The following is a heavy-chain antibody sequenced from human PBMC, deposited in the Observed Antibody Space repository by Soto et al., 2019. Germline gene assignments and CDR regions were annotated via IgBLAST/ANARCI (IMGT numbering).Heavy chain of an antibody. CDR3: ARESDDTAMVTGYYYMDV. Sequence: GGSLRLSCAASGFTFSSYSMNWVRQAPGKGLEWVSYISSSSSTIYYADSVKGRFTISRDNAKNSLYLQMNSLRAEDTAVYYCARESDDTAMVTGYYYMDVWGKGTTVTVSS. D-gene: IGHD5-18*01. V-gene: IGHV3-48*01. CDR2: ISSSSSTI. CDR1: GFTFSSYS. J-gene: IGHJ6*03.